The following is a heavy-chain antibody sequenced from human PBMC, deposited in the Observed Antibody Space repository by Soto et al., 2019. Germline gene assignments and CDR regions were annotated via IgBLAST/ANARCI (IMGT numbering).Heavy chain of an antibody. V-gene: IGHV4-30-4*01. CDR2: IYYSVST. D-gene: IGHD3-22*01. J-gene: IGHJ5*02. CDR1: GGSISSGDYY. CDR3: ARGLNYYDSSGYEYPWFDP. Sequence: SETLSLTCTVSGGSISSGDYYWSWIRQPPGKGLEWIGYIYYSVSTYYNPSLKSRVTISVDTSKNQFSLKLSSVTAADTAVYYCARGLNYYDSSGYEYPWFDPWGQGTLVTVSS.